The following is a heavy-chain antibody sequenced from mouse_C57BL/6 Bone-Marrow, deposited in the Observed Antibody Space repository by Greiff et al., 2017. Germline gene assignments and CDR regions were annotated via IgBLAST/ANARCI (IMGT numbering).Heavy chain of an antibody. Sequence: VQLQQPGAELVKPGASVKLSCKASGYTFTSYWMHWVKQRPGQGLEWIGMIHPNSGSTNYNEKFKSKATLTVDKSSSTAYMQLSSLTSEDSAVYYCARELRLLGNYYAMDYWGQGTSVTVSS. D-gene: IGHD3-2*02. CDR3: ARELRLLGNYYAMDY. CDR2: IHPNSGST. V-gene: IGHV1-64*01. J-gene: IGHJ4*01. CDR1: GYTFTSYW.